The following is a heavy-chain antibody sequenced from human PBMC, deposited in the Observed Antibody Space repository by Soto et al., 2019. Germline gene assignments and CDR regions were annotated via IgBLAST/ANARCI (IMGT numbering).Heavy chain of an antibody. CDR2: ISGSGGDT. Sequence: PGGSLRLSCAASGFTFSNYAMNWVRQAPGKGLEWVSTISGSGGDTFYADSVKGRFTISRDNSKNTLYLQMNSLTAEDTAIYYCAKDRAGNLHFDYWGQGTLVTVSS. CDR3: AKDRAGNLHFDY. J-gene: IGHJ4*02. V-gene: IGHV3-23*01. CDR1: GFTFSNYA.